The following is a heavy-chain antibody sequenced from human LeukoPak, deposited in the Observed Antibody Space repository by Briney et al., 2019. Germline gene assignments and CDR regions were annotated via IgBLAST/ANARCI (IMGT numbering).Heavy chain of an antibody. J-gene: IGHJ4*02. D-gene: IGHD3-9*01. Sequence: ASVKVSCKASGYTFTDYYMHWVRQAPGQGLEWMGWINPNSGGTNYAQKFQGRVTMTRDTSISTAYMELSRLRSDDTAVYYCARGGDILTGYSPAGYWGQGTLVTVSS. CDR2: INPNSGGT. CDR1: GYTFTDYY. CDR3: ARGGDILTGYSPAGY. V-gene: IGHV1-2*02.